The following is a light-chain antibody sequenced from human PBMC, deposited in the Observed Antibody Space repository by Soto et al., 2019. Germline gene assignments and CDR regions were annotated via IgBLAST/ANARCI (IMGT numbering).Light chain of an antibody. CDR1: QSISSY. CDR2: AAS. CDR3: QQSYSTPCT. J-gene: IGKJ2*02. V-gene: IGKV1-39*01. Sequence: DIQMTQSPSSLSASVGDRVTITCRTSQSISSYLNWYQQKPGKAPKLLIYAASSLQSGVPSWFSGSGSGTHFTLTNSSLQPEDFATYYCQQSYSTPCTFGQGNKLEIK.